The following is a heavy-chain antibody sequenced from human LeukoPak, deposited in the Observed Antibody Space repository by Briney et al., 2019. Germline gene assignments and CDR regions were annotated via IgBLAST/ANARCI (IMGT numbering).Heavy chain of an antibody. CDR3: ARRLWFGDRRFDY. V-gene: IGHV4-34*01. CDR2: INHSGST. D-gene: IGHD3-10*01. Sequence: SETLSLTCAVYGGSFSGYYWSWIRQPPGKGLEWIGEINHSGSTNYNPSLKSRVTISVDTSKNQFSLKLSSVTAADTAVYYCARRLWFGDRRFDYWGQGTLVTVSS. CDR1: GGSFSGYY. J-gene: IGHJ4*02.